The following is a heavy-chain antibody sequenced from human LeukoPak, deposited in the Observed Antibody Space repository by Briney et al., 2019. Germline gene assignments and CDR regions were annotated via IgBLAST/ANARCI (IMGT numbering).Heavy chain of an antibody. J-gene: IGHJ5*02. CDR3: ARGLRLRAAALRWCWLDP. V-gene: IGHV4-34*01. D-gene: IGHD6-25*01. Sequence: PSETLSLTCAVYGGSFSGYYWSWIRQPPGKGLEWIGEINHSGSTNYNPSLKSRVTISVDTSKNQFSLKLSSVTAADTAVYYCARGLRLRAAALRWCWLDPWGQGTLVTVSS. CDR1: GGSFSGYY. CDR2: INHSGST.